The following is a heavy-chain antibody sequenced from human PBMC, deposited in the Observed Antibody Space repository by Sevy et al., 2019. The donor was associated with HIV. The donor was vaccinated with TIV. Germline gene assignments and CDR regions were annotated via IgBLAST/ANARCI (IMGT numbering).Heavy chain of an antibody. CDR2: IIPIFGTA. Sequence: ASVKVSCKASGGTFSSYAISWVRQAPGQGLEWMGRIIPIFGTANYAQKFQGRVTITADESTSTAYMELSSLRSEDTAVYYCARGSRGYYDSSGQSAFDIWGQGTMVTVSS. J-gene: IGHJ3*02. CDR3: ARGSRGYYDSSGQSAFDI. CDR1: GGTFSSYA. V-gene: IGHV1-69*13. D-gene: IGHD3-22*01.